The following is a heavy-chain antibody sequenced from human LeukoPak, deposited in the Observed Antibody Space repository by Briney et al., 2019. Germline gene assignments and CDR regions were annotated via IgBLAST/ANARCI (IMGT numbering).Heavy chain of an antibody. D-gene: IGHD6-19*01. CDR1: GGSFSGFY. Sequence: PSETLSLTCAVYGGSFSGFYWNWIRQPPGKGLEWIGEIDHSGSTNYNPSLKSRVTISVDTSKNQFSLKLSSVTAADTAMYYCAGTGIAVAWGQGTLVTVSS. J-gene: IGHJ4*02. V-gene: IGHV4-34*01. CDR2: IDHSGST. CDR3: AGTGIAVA.